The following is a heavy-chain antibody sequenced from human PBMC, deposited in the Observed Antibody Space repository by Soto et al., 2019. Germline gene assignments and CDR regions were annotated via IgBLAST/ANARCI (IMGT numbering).Heavy chain of an antibody. D-gene: IGHD3-3*01. CDR3: ARGGTIRFLGPPLAYYGMDV. J-gene: IGHJ6*02. CDR1: GGTFSSYA. V-gene: IGHV1-69*13. CDR2: IIPIFGTA. Sequence: ASVKVSCKASGGTFSSYAISWVRQAPGQGLEWMGGIIPIFGTANYAQKFQGRVTITADESTSTAYMELSSLRSEDTAVYYCARGGTIRFLGPPLAYYGMDVWGQGTTVTVSS.